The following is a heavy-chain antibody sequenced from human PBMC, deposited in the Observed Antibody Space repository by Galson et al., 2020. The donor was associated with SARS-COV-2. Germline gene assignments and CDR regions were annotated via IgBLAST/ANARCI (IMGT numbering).Heavy chain of an antibody. CDR3: ARAGIAVAGTFAVGFDR. V-gene: IGHV1-18*01. J-gene: IGHJ5*02. Sequence: ASVKVSCKASGYTFNIYGVTWVRQAPGHGLEWMGWISGYSGNTNYAQNFQGRVTMTTDTSTSTAYMELRSLRSDDTAVYYCARAGIAVAGTFAVGFDRWGQGTLVTVSS. CDR1: GYTFNIYG. D-gene: IGHD6-19*01. CDR2: ISGYSGNT.